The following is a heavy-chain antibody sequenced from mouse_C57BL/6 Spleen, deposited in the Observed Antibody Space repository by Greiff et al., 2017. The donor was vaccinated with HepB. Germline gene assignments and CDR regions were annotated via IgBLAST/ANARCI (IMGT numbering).Heavy chain of an antibody. J-gene: IGHJ4*01. D-gene: IGHD2-2*01. Sequence: EVQLQQSVAELVRPGASVKLSCTASGFTIKNTYMHWVKQRPEQGLEWIGKIDPATGTTKYATKFQGKATITADTSSNTAYLQLSSLTSEDTAIYYCARGLPSYAMDYWGQGTSVTVSS. CDR1: GFTIKNTY. CDR2: IDPATGTT. CDR3: ARGLPSYAMDY. V-gene: IGHV14-3*01.